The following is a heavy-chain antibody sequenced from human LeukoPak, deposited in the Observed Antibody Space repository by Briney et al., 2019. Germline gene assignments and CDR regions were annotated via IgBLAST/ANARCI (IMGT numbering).Heavy chain of an antibody. V-gene: IGHV3-33*01. CDR1: GFTFSSYG. Sequence: GGSLRLSCAASGFTFSSYGMHWVRQAPGKGLEWVAVIWYDGSNKYYADSVKGRFTISRDNSKNTLHLQMNSLRAEDTAVYYCARDSQRYCSGGSCYAFDIWGQGTMVTVSS. D-gene: IGHD2-15*01. CDR3: ARDSQRYCSGGSCYAFDI. J-gene: IGHJ3*02. CDR2: IWYDGSNK.